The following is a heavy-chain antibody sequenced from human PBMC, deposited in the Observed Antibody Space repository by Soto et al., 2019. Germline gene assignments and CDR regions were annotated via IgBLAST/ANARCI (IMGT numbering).Heavy chain of an antibody. J-gene: IGHJ3*02. CDR1: GGSFSGYY. D-gene: IGHD5-12*01. V-gene: IGHV4-34*01. Sequence: QVQLQQWGAGLLKPSETLSLTCAVYGGSFSGYYWSWIRQPPGKGLEWIGEINHSGSTNYNPSLKRRVTISVDTSKNQFSLKLSSVTAADTAVYYCARTRDGYNPHDAFDIWGQGTMVTVSS. CDR3: ARTRDGYNPHDAFDI. CDR2: INHSGST.